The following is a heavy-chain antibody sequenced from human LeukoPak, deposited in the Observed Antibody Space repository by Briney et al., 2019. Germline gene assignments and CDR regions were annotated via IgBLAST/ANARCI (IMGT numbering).Heavy chain of an antibody. V-gene: IGHV1-2*02. CDR2: INPHSGGT. CDR1: GYTFTAYY. J-gene: IGHJ4*02. Sequence: ASVKVSCKASGYTFTAYYMHWVRQAPGQGLEWMGWINPHSGGTNFAQKFQGRVTMTRDTSISAVYMELSRLSSDDTAVYYCARSGGPKWNFDYWGQGTLVTVSS. CDR3: ARSGGPKWNFDY. D-gene: IGHD6-19*01.